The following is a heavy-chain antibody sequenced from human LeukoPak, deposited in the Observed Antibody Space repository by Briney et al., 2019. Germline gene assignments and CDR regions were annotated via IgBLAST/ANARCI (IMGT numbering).Heavy chain of an antibody. CDR3: ARDLEAAASGAFDI. J-gene: IGHJ3*02. Sequence: PSETLSLTCTVSGGSISPYYWSWIRQPPGKGLEWIGYIYYSGGTNYNPSLRSRVTISVDTSENQFSLKLSSVTAADTAVYYCARDLEAAASGAFDIWGQGTMVTVSS. CDR1: GGSISPYY. V-gene: IGHV4-59*01. D-gene: IGHD6-13*01. CDR2: IYYSGGT.